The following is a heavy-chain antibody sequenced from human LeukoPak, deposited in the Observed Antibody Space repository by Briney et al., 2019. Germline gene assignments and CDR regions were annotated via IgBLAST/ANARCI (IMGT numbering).Heavy chain of an antibody. J-gene: IGHJ6*02. Sequence: PSETLSLTCTVSGGSISSDYWSWIRQPPGKGLEWIGYIYYSGSTNYNPSLKSRVTISVDTSKNQFSPKLSSVTAADTAVYYCARVSSGSGSYPSGYYYFGMDVWGQGTTVTVSS. CDR3: ARVSSGSGSYPSGYYYFGMDV. CDR1: GGSISSDY. D-gene: IGHD3-10*01. CDR2: IYYSGST. V-gene: IGHV4-59*01.